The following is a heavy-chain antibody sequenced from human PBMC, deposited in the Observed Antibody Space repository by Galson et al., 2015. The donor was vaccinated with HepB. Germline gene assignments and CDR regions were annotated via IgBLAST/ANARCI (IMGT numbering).Heavy chain of an antibody. Sequence: SVKVSCKASGYTFTSYDINWVRQATGQGLEWMGWMNPNSGNAGYAQKFQGRVTMTRNTSIRTAYMELGSLRSEDTAVYYCARGEEGAFDIWGQGTMVTVSS. CDR2: MNPNSGNA. V-gene: IGHV1-8*01. CDR3: ARGEEGAFDI. CDR1: GYTFTSYD. J-gene: IGHJ3*02.